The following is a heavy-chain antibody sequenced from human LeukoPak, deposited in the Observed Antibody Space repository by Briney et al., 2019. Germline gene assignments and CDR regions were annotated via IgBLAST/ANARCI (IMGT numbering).Heavy chain of an antibody. Sequence: GGSLRLSCAASGFTVSSNYMSWVRQAPGKGLEWVANIKQDGSEEYYVDSVKGRFTISRDNAKNSLYLQMNSLRAEDTAVYYCARDGCRGGSCYYFDYWGQGTLVTVSS. V-gene: IGHV3-7*01. CDR1: GFTVSSNY. J-gene: IGHJ4*02. CDR3: ARDGCRGGSCYYFDY. CDR2: IKQDGSEE. D-gene: IGHD2-15*01.